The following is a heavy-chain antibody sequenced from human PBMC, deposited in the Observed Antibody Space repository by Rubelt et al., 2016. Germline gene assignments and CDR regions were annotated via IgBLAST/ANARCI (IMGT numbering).Heavy chain of an antibody. CDR2: IIPIFGTA. CDR1: GGTFSSYA. CDR3: ARSRPYCSSTSCSAGGWFDP. V-gene: IGHV1-69*01. J-gene: IGHJ5*02. Sequence: QVQLVQSGAEVKKPGSSVKVSCKASGGTFSSYAISWVRQAPGQGLEWMGGIIPIFGTANYAQKFQGRVAVNGDEATSTADMELRSLRSEETAVYYCARSRPYCSSTSCSAGGWFDPWGQGTLVTVSS. D-gene: IGHD2-2*01.